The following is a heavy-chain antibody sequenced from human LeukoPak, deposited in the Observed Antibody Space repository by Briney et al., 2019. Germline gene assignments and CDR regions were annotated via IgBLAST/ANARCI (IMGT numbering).Heavy chain of an antibody. Sequence: ASVKVSCKASGYTFTSYGISWVRQAPGQGLEWMGWISAYNGNTNYAQKLQGRVTMTTDTSTSTAYMELRSLRSDDTAVYYCARGTSGYCSSTSCYTFDYWGQGTLVTVSS. CDR1: GYTFTSYG. V-gene: IGHV1-18*01. D-gene: IGHD2-2*02. CDR2: ISAYNGNT. CDR3: ARGTSGYCSSTSCYTFDY. J-gene: IGHJ4*02.